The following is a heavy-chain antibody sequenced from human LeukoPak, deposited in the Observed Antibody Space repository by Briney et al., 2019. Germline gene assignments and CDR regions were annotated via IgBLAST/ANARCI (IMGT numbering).Heavy chain of an antibody. CDR3: ARGHCTSGSCSRWFDP. Sequence: SETLSLTCTVSGGSISSYYWSWIRQPPGKGLEWIGYIYYSGSTNYNPSLKSRVTISVDTSKNQFSLKLSSVAAADTAVYYCARGHCTSGSCSRWFDPWGQGTLVTVSS. CDR2: IYYSGST. D-gene: IGHD2-15*01. J-gene: IGHJ5*02. V-gene: IGHV4-59*08. CDR1: GGSISSYY.